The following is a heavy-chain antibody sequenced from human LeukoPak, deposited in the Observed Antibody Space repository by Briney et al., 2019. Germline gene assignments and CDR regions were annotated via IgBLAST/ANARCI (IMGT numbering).Heavy chain of an antibody. V-gene: IGHV3-7*04. D-gene: IGHD5-24*01. J-gene: IGHJ4*02. Sequence: GGSLRLSCAASGFTFSSYWMSWVRQAPGKGLEWVANIKQDGSEKYYVDSVKGRFTISRDNAKNSLYLQTNSMIAEATGWCYWARVPIRSLQFGSWGQETLVTVSS. CDR2: IKQDGSEK. CDR1: GFTFSSYW. CDR3: ARVPIRSLQFGS.